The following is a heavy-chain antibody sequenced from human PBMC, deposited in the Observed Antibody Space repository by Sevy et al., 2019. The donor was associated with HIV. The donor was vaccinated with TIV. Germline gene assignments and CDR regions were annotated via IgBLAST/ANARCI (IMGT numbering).Heavy chain of an antibody. Sequence: ASVKVSCKASGYTFTSYGISWVRQAPGQGLEWMGWISAYNGNTNYAQTLQGRVTMTTDTSTSTAYMELRSLRSDDTAVYYCVGGYCSSTSCYTLDYWGQGTLVTVSS. J-gene: IGHJ4*02. D-gene: IGHD2-2*02. CDR1: GYTFTSYG. CDR2: ISAYNGNT. V-gene: IGHV1-18*01. CDR3: VGGYCSSTSCYTLDY.